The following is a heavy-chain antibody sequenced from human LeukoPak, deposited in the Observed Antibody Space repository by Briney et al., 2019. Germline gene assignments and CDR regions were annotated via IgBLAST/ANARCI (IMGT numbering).Heavy chain of an antibody. V-gene: IGHV3-74*01. CDR1: GLTFSRYW. CDR3: VRDNYGVDY. Sequence: GGSLRLSCAASGLTFSRYWMQWVRQAPGKGLVWVSHINSDGSSTSYADFVQGQFTISRDNAKNTLYLQMNSLRVEDTAMYYCVRDNYGVDYWGQGTLVTVSS. J-gene: IGHJ4*02. D-gene: IGHD4-17*01. CDR2: INSDGSST.